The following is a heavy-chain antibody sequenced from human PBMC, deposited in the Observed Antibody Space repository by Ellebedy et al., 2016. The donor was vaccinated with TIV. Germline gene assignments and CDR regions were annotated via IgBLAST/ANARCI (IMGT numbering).Heavy chain of an antibody. CDR3: ASKLDASLVDDY. V-gene: IGHV3-30*03. J-gene: IGHJ4*02. Sequence: GESLKISXAASGFTFSSNSLNWVRQAPGKGLEWVAVISYHARNIFYADSVRGRFTISRDNSHNTLYLQMNGLRTEDTAVYYCASKLDASLVDDYWGQGTLVTVSS. CDR1: GFTFSSNS. D-gene: IGHD5-18*01. CDR2: ISYHARNI.